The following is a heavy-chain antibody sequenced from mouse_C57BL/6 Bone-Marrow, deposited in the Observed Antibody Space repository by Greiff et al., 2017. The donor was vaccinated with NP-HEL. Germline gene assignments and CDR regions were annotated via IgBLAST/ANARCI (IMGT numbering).Heavy chain of an antibody. CDR2: IDPGTGGT. CDR3: TKIYYYGSSYGY. V-gene: IGHV1-15*01. D-gene: IGHD1-1*01. J-gene: IGHJ2*01. CDR1: GYTFTDYE. Sequence: VQLQESGAELVRPGASVTLSCKASGYTFTDYEMHWVKQTPVHGLEWIGAIDPGTGGTAYNQKFKGKAILTADKSSSTAYMELRSLTSEDSAVYYCTKIYYYGSSYGYWGQGTTLTVSS.